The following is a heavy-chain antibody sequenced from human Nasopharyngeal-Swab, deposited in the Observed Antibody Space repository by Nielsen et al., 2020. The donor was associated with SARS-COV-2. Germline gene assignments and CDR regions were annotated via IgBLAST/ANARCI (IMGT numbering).Heavy chain of an antibody. D-gene: IGHD3-22*01. V-gene: IGHV3-7*03. Sequence: GGSLRLSCAASGFTFSSYWMSWVRQAPGKGLEWVANIKQDGSEKYYVDSVKGRFTISRDNAKNSLYLQMNSLRAEDTAVYYCARAPKRGSSGYQVVYWCQGTLVTVSS. J-gene: IGHJ4*02. CDR2: IKQDGSEK. CDR3: ARAPKRGSSGYQVVY. CDR1: GFTFSSYW.